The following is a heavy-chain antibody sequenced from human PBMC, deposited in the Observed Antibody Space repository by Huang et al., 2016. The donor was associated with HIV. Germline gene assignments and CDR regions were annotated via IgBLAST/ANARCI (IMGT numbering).Heavy chain of an antibody. V-gene: IGHV1-18*01. J-gene: IGHJ3*01. Sequence: QVQLVQSGGEVKQPGASVRVSCTASGYDFGSYGMSWVRQAPGQGLEWLGWIGSDSRDTRTAQKFQGRVTMTTDRSATTTYMELRSLRYDDTAVYYCARDTYYTDIWKRNDASFLWGQGTMITVYS. CDR1: GYDFGSYG. D-gene: IGHD3-22*01. CDR3: ARDTYYTDIWKRNDASFL. CDR2: IGSDSRDT.